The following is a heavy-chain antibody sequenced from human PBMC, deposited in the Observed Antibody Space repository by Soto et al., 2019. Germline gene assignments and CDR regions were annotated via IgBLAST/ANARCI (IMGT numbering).Heavy chain of an antibody. CDR3: ARESGVATATLDYYYFYMDV. V-gene: IGHV1-2*04. Sequence: QVQLVQSGAEVKRPGASVTVSCRSSGDTFNDYYIHWVRQAPGQGLEWMGWINPNGGVTKYAQKFQGWVSMTRDTSIRTVYMQLSTLRSDDTAVYYCARESGVATATLDYYYFYMDVWGTGTTVTVSS. CDR2: INPNGGVT. CDR1: GDTFNDYY. J-gene: IGHJ6*03. D-gene: IGHD5-12*01.